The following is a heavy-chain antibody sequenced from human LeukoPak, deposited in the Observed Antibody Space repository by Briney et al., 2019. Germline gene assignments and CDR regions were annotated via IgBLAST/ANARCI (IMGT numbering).Heavy chain of an antibody. J-gene: IGHJ6*02. CDR1: GYTFTSYA. D-gene: IGHD2-15*01. CDR2: INAGNGNT. Sequence: ASVKVSCTASGYTFTSYAMHWVRQAPGQRLEGMGWINAGNGNTKYSQKFQGRVTITRDTSASTAYMELSSLRSEDTAVYYCARDIVVVVAATPRGGMDVWGQGTTVTVSS. V-gene: IGHV1-3*01. CDR3: ARDIVVVVAATPRGGMDV.